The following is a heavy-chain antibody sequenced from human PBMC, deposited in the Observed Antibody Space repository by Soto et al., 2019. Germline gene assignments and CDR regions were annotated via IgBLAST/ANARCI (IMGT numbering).Heavy chain of an antibody. CDR2: ISYDGSNK. J-gene: IGHJ5*02. V-gene: IGHV3-30*03. CDR3: ALVGARITGTTGWFDP. Sequence: PGGSLRLSCAASGFTFSSYGMHWVRQAPGKGLEWVAVISYDGSNKYYADSVKGRFTISRDNSKNTLYLQMNSLRAEDTAVYYCALVGARITGTTGWFDPWGQGTLVTVSS. CDR1: GFTFSSYG. D-gene: IGHD1-7*01.